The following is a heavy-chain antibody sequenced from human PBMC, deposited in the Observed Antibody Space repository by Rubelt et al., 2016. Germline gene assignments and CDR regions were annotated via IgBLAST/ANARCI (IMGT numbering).Heavy chain of an antibody. D-gene: IGHD1-1*01. CDR3: ARDPGSGSPFYYFDY. V-gene: IGHV3-21*01. Sequence: RGLEWVSSISSSSSYIYYADSVKGRFTISRDNSKNTLYLQMNSLRAEDTAVYYCARDPGSGSPFYYFDYWGQGTLVTVSS. J-gene: IGHJ4*02. CDR2: ISSSSSYI.